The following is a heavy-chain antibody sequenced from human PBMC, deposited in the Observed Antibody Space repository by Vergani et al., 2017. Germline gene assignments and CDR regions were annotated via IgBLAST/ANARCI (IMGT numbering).Heavy chain of an antibody. J-gene: IGHJ3*02. V-gene: IGHV3-23*01. CDR2: ISGSGGST. D-gene: IGHD4-17*01. CDR1: GFTFSSYV. CDR3: AKVYGDYGLADAFDI. Sequence: EVQLLESGGGLVQPGGSLRLSCAASGFTFSSYVMSWVRQAPGKGLEWVSAISGSGGSTFYADSVQGRFTISRDNSKNTLYLQMNSLRAEDTAVYYCAKVYGDYGLADAFDIWGQGTMVTVSS.